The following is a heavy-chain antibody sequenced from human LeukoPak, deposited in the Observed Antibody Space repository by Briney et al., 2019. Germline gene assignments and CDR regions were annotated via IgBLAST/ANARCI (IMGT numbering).Heavy chain of an antibody. CDR3: ARAAYSGRSPYYFDY. J-gene: IGHJ4*02. V-gene: IGHV1-18*01. Sequence: GASVKVSCKASGYTFTSYGLSWVRQAPGQGLEWMGWISAYNGNTNYAQKLQGRVTLTTDTSTSTAYMKLRSLRSDDTAVYYCARAAYSGRSPYYFDYWGQGTLVTVSS. CDR2: ISAYNGNT. CDR1: GYTFTSYG. D-gene: IGHD1-26*01.